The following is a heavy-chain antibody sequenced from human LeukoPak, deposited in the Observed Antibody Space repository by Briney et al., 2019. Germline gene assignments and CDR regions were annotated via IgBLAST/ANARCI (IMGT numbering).Heavy chain of an antibody. CDR1: GGTFSSYS. CDR2: IIPIFGTA. V-gene: IGHV1-69*05. CDR3: ARTLMGSSGWYES. J-gene: IGHJ5*01. D-gene: IGHD6-19*01. Sequence: SVKVSCKAAGGTFSSYSSSWVRQAPGQALECMGRIIPIFGTANYSHKFEGRVQITTDESTSPAYMELSRLRSEDTAVYYCARTLMGSSGWYESWGPGTLVT.